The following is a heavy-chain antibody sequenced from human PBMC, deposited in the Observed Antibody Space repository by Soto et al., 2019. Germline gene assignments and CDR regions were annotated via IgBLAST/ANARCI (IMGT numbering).Heavy chain of an antibody. D-gene: IGHD5-12*01. V-gene: IGHV4-34*01. CDR1: GGSFSGYY. CDR2: INHSGST. J-gene: IGHJ4*02. CDR3: ARGLKDDIVATTTLGYYFDY. Sequence: SETLSLTCAVYGGSFSGYYWSWIRQPPGKGLEWIGEINHSGSTNYNPSLKSRVTISVDTSKNQFSLKLSSVTAADTAVYYCARGLKDDIVATTTLGYYFDYWGQGTLVTVSS.